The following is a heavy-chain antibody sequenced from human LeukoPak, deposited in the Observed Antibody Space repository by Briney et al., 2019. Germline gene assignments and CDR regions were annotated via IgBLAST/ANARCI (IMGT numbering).Heavy chain of an antibody. CDR2: IIPIFGTA. Sequence: ASVKVSCKASGGTFSSYAISWVRQAPGQGLEWMGGIIPIFGTANYAQKFQGRVTITTDESTSTAYMELSSLRSEDTAVYYCARDHTVTHYYYYYMDVWGKGTTVTVSS. CDR3: ARDHTVTHYYYYYMDV. J-gene: IGHJ6*03. V-gene: IGHV1-69*05. D-gene: IGHD4-11*01. CDR1: GGTFSSYA.